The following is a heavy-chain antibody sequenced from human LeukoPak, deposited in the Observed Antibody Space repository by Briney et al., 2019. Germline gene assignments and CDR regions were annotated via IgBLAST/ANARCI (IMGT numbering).Heavy chain of an antibody. J-gene: IGHJ4*02. CDR1: GYTFTGYY. Sequence: GASVKVSFKASGYTFTGYYTHWVRQAPGQGLEWMGIINSSGGTTSYAQKFQGRVTMTRDTSTSTVYMELSSLRSEDTAVYYCARGGWYYFDYWGQGTLVTVSS. V-gene: IGHV1-46*01. CDR3: ARGGWYYFDY. D-gene: IGHD6-19*01. CDR2: INSSGGTT.